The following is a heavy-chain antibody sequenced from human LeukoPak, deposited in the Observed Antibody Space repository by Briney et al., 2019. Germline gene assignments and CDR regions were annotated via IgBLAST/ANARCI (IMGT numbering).Heavy chain of an antibody. D-gene: IGHD2-15*01. CDR1: GFAFNSYS. CDR3: TRRAGGSSRRDY. J-gene: IGHJ4*02. Sequence: GGSLRLSCEGAGFAFNSYSMAWVRQAPGKGLEWVSSISTASSFTHYADSVTGRFTLSRDNAKNSLYLQMNSLRAEDTAVYYCTRRAGGSSRRDYWGQGTLVTVSS. CDR2: ISTASSFT. V-gene: IGHV3-21*04.